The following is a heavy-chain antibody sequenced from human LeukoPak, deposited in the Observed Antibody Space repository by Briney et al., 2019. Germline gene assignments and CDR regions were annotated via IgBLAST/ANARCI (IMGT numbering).Heavy chain of an antibody. CDR1: GFTFSSYE. Sequence: PGGSLRLSCAASGFTFSSYEMNWVRQAPGKGLEWVSYISSSGSTVYYADPVKGRFTISRDNAKNSLYLQMNSLRAEDTAVYYCARARFLEWLLFVYWGQGALVTVSS. CDR3: ARARFLEWLLFVY. V-gene: IGHV3-48*03. D-gene: IGHD3-3*01. J-gene: IGHJ4*02. CDR2: ISSSGSTV.